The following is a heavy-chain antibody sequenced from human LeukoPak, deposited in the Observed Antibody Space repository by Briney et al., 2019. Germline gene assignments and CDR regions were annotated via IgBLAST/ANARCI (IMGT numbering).Heavy chain of an antibody. D-gene: IGHD2-2*02. Sequence: TSETLSLTCAVYGGSFSGYYWSWIRQPPGKGLEWIGEINHSGSTNYNPSLKSRVTISADTSKNQFSLKLSSVTAADTAVYYCARSRDCTTTSCYTGWIDYWGQGTLVTVSS. CDR1: GGSFSGYY. CDR2: INHSGST. J-gene: IGHJ4*02. CDR3: ARSRDCTTTSCYTGWIDY. V-gene: IGHV4-34*01.